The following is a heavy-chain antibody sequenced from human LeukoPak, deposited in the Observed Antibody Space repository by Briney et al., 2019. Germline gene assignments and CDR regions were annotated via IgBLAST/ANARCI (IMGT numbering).Heavy chain of an antibody. CDR3: ARVNYSGYYYFSNYYMDV. V-gene: IGHV4-61*01. D-gene: IGHD3-22*01. Sequence: SETLSLTCTVSGGSVSSGSYYWSWIRQPPGKGLEWIGYIYYSGSTNYNPSLKSRVTISVDTSKNQFSLKLSSVTAADTAVYYCARVNYSGYYYFSNYYMDVWGKGTTVTVSS. CDR1: GGSVSSGSYY. J-gene: IGHJ6*03. CDR2: IYYSGST.